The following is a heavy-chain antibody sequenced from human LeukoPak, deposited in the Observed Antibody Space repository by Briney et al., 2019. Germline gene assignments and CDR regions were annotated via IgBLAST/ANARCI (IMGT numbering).Heavy chain of an antibody. D-gene: IGHD5-24*01. V-gene: IGHV3-74*01. J-gene: IGHJ4*02. CDR2: IKSDGSST. Sequence: GRSLRLSCAASGFTFSSYGMHWVRQAPGKGLVWVSRIKSDGSSTSYADSVKGRFTISRDNAKNTLYLQMNSLRAEDMAVYYCARGDGYGMDYWGQGTRVTVSS. CDR1: GFTFSSYG. CDR3: ARGDGYGMDY.